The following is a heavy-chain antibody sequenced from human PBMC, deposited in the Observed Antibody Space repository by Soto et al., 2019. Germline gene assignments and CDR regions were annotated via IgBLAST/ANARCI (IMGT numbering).Heavy chain of an antibody. D-gene: IGHD3-10*01. J-gene: IGHJ4*02. CDR1: GFTFSSYA. Sequence: EVQLLESGGGLVQPGGSLRLSCAASGFTFSSYAMSWVRQAPGKGLEWVSAISGSGGSTYYADSVKGRFTISRDNSKNTLYLQMNSLRAEDTAVYYCAKDVRLGVWRSGSYSVDWGQGTLVTVSS. V-gene: IGHV3-23*01. CDR3: AKDVRLGVWRSGSYSVD. CDR2: ISGSGGST.